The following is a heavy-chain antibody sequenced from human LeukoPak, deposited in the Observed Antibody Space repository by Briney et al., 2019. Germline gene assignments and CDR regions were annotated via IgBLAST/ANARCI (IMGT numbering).Heavy chain of an antibody. CDR1: GGSISCYY. V-gene: IGHV4-59*01. CDR2: FYYSCST. CDR3: ARTLGYDSRSSYYYYYYMDV. Sequence: SETLFLTCTVAGGSISCYYWSLLRQPRGKGLEWVGYFYYSCSTNYSPSLKGRVTISADTSKNQFSLQLSSVNAADTAVYYCARTLGYDSRSSYYYYYYMDVWGKGTTVTVSS. D-gene: IGHD3-22*01. J-gene: IGHJ6*03.